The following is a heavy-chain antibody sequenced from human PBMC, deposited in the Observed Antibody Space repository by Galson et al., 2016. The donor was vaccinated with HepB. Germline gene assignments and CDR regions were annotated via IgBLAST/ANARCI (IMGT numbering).Heavy chain of an antibody. V-gene: IGHV1-2*02. CDR2: INPTSGGT. CDR3: ARDRYYGSGRGMDV. J-gene: IGHJ6*04. D-gene: IGHD3-10*01. CDR1: GYTLSGHY. Sequence: SCKASGYTLSGHYIHWVRQAPGQGLEWMGWINPTSGGTNYAQKFQGRVTMTRDTSFSTAYMELSRLRSDDTAVYYCARDRYYGSGRGMDVWGKGTTVTVSS.